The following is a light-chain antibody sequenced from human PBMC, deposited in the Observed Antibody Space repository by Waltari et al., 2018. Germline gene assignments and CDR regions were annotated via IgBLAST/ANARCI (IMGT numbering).Light chain of an antibody. J-gene: IGKJ1*01. CDR2: AAS. V-gene: IGKV1-39*01. CDR3: QQSYNPPLT. CDR1: QSISSY. Sequence: DIQMTQSPSSLSASVGDRVTITCRASQSISSYLNWYQQKPGKAPKLLIYAASSLQSGVPSRFSGSGSRTDFTLTISSLQPEDFATYYCQQSYNPPLTFGQGTKVEIK.